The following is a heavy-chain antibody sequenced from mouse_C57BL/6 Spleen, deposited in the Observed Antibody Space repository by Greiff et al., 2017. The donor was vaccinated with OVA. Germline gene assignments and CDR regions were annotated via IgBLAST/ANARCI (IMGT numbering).Heavy chain of an antibody. CDR1: GYTFTSYW. Sequence: QVQLQQPGTELVKPGASVKLSCKASGYTFTSYWMHWVKQRPGQGLEWIGNINPSNGGTNYNEKFKSKATLTVDKSSSTAYFQLLSLTSADSAVYYFSREKIYYYGISPWFAYWGPGTLVTVSA. D-gene: IGHD1-1*01. CDR3: SREKIYYYGISPWFAY. V-gene: IGHV1-53*01. CDR2: INPSNGGT. J-gene: IGHJ3*01.